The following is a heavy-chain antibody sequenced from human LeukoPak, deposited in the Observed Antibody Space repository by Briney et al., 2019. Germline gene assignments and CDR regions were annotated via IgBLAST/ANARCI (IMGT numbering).Heavy chain of an antibody. CDR3: ASTYYDFWSGYYPYYYYYMDV. CDR2: IYYSGST. D-gene: IGHD3-3*01. CDR1: GGSISSSSYY. J-gene: IGHJ6*03. Sequence: SETLSLTCTVSGGSISSSSYYWGWIRQPPGKGLEWIGSIYYSGSTYYNPSLMSRVTISVDTSKNQFSLKLSSVTAADTAVYYCASTYYDFWSGYYPYYYYYMDVWGKGTTVTVSS. V-gene: IGHV4-39*01.